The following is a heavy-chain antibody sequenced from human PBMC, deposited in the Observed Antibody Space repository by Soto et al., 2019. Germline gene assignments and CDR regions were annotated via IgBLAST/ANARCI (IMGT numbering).Heavy chain of an antibody. V-gene: IGHV4-34*01. J-gene: IGHJ6*03. CDR1: GWSFSGYY. D-gene: IGHD3-3*01. Sequence: SETLSLTCAFYGWSFSGYYWSWIRQPPGKGLKWFGEINHSGSTNYNPSLKSRVTISVDTSKNQFSLKLSSVTAADTAVYYCARAGTPSDFWSGYRYYYYMDVWGKGTTVTVSS. CDR3: ARAGTPSDFWSGYRYYYYMDV. CDR2: INHSGST.